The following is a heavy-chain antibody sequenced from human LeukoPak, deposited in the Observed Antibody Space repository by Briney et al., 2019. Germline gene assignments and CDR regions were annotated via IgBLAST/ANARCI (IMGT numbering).Heavy chain of an antibody. V-gene: IGHV3-66*03. Sequence: GGSLRLSCAASGFTVSSNYMSWVRQAPGKGLEWVSVTYSNGRTYYSDSVKGRFTISRDNSKNKLYLQMNSLKADDTAVYYCAKDGVTGNYGYYFDYWGQGTLVTVSS. CDR3: AKDGVTGNYGYYFDY. CDR2: TYSNGRT. D-gene: IGHD1-1*01. J-gene: IGHJ4*02. CDR1: GFTVSSNY.